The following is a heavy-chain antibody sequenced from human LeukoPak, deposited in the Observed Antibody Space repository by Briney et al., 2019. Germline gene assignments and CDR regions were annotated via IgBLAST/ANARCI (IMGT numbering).Heavy chain of an antibody. CDR1: GFTFSSYG. V-gene: IGHV3-30*03. J-gene: IGHJ6*02. D-gene: IGHD1-26*01. CDR3: ARERSYYYYYGMDV. CDR2: ISSDGSYT. Sequence: GRSLRLSCAASGFTFSSYGIHWIRQAPGKGLEWVAIISSDGSYTYYADSVRGRFTISRDNSKNSLYLQMNSLTPEDTAVYYCARERSYYYYYGMDVWGQGTTVTVSS.